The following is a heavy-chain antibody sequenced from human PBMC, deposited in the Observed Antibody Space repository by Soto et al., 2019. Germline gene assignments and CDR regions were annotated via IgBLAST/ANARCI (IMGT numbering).Heavy chain of an antibody. Sequence: GASVKVSCKASGYTITSYGISWVRQAPGQGLEWMGWISAYNGNTNYAQKLQGRVTMTTDTSTSTAYMELRSLRSDDTAVYYCAREEYYYDSSGYYYVYWGQGTLVTVSS. D-gene: IGHD3-22*01. V-gene: IGHV1-18*01. CDR3: AREEYYYDSSGYYYVY. J-gene: IGHJ4*02. CDR2: ISAYNGNT. CDR1: GYTITSYG.